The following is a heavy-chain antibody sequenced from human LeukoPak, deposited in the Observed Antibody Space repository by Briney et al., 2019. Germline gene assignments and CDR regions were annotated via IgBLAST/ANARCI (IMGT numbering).Heavy chain of an antibody. CDR1: GGSFSGYY. J-gene: IGHJ4*02. CDR2: INHSGST. Sequence: SETLSLTCAVYGGSFSGYYWSWIRQPPGKGLEWLGEINHSGSTNYNPSLKSRVTISVDTSKNQFSLKLSSVTAADTAVYYCARVRMYYYDSSGHFDYWGQGTLVTVSS. CDR3: ARVRMYYYDSSGHFDY. D-gene: IGHD3-22*01. V-gene: IGHV4-34*01.